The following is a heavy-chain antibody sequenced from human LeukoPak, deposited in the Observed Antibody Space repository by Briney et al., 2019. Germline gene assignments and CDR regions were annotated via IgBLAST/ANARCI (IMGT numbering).Heavy chain of an antibody. V-gene: IGHV3-23*01. CDR2: IDCSGGII. J-gene: IGHJ4*02. CDR1: GFTLSSYE. CDR3: ARISTMVRGPTDY. Sequence: GGSLRLSCTASGFTLSSYEMSWIRQAPGKGLEWVSSIDCSGGIIHYADSVMGRFTISRDTSKNTLYLQMNSLRAEDTAVYYCARISTMVRGPTDYWGQGTLVTVSS. D-gene: IGHD3-10*01.